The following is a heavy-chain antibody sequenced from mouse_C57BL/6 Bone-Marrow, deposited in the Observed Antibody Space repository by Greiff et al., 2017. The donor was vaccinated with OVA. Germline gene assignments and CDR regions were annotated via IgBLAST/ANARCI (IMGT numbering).Heavy chain of an antibody. D-gene: IGHD2-3*01. J-gene: IGHJ3*01. CDR2: IYPGSGST. CDR1: GYTFTSYW. Sequence: QVQLQQPGAELVKPGASVKMSCKASGYTFTSYWITWVKQRPGQGLEWIGDIYPGSGSTNYNEKFKSKATLTVDTSSSTAYMQLSSLTSEDSAVYSCARLADDDGYSRAWFAYWGQGTLVTVSA. V-gene: IGHV1-55*01. CDR3: ARLADDDGYSRAWFAY.